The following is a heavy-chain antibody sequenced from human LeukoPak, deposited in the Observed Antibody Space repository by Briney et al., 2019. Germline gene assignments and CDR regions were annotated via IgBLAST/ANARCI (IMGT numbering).Heavy chain of an antibody. CDR1: GGSFSGYY. D-gene: IGHD6-6*01. CDR3: ARGGQLAAVDY. CDR2: INHSGST. V-gene: IGHV4-34*01. Sequence: PSETLSLTCAVYGGSFSGYYWSWIRQPPGKGLEWIGEINHSGSTNYNPSLKSRVTISVDTSKNQFSLKLSSVTAADTAVYYCARGGQLAAVDYWGQGTLVTVYS. J-gene: IGHJ4*02.